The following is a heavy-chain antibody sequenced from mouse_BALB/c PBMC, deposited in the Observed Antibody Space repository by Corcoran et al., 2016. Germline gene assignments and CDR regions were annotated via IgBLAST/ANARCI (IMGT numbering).Heavy chain of an antibody. V-gene: IGHV8-12*01. CDR3: ARRENAMDY. CDR1: GFSLSTSGMG. Sequence: QVTLKESGPGILQPSQTLSLTCSFYGFSLSTSGMGVSWIRQPSGKGLEWLAHIYWDDDKRYNPSLKSRLTISKDTSSNQVFLKITSVDTADTATYYCARRENAMDYWGQGTSVTVSS. CDR2: IYWDDDK. J-gene: IGHJ4*01.